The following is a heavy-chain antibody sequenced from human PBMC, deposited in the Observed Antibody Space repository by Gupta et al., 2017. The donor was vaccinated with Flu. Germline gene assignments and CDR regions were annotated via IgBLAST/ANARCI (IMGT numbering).Heavy chain of an antibody. Sequence: HPQLQESGPGLVKPSETLSLTCTVPGGSISSSSYYWGWIRQPPGKGWERIASIYYSGSIYYNPSLKSRVTISVDTAKNQFSLKLSSVTDADTAVYYCARLHQDGYNLFDYWGQGTMVTVCS. CDR1: GGSISSSSYY. CDR2: IYYSGSI. V-gene: IGHV4-39*01. D-gene: IGHD6-25*01. J-gene: IGHJ4*02. CDR3: ARLHQDGYNLFDY.